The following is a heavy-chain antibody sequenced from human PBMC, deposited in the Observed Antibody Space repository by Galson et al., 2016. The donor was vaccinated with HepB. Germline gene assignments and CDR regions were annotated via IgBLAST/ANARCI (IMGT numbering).Heavy chain of an antibody. CDR3: AKKWSYGDYSFFDY. V-gene: IGHV3-9*01. CDR1: GFTFDDYA. CDR2: TSWNSGSI. J-gene: IGHJ4*02. Sequence: SLRLSCAASGFTFDDYAMHWVRQAPGKGLEWVSGTSWNSGSIGYADSVKGRFTISRDNAKNSLYLQMNSLRAEDTALYYCAKKWSYGDYSFFDYWGQGTLVTVSS. D-gene: IGHD4-17*01.